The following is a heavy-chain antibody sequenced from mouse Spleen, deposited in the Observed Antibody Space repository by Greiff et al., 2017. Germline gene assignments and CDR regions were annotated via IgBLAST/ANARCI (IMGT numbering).Heavy chain of an antibody. J-gene: IGHJ4*01. V-gene: IGHV14-1*02. CDR2: IDPENGNT. Sequence: VQLKQSGAELVRPGALVKLSCKASGFNIKDYYMHWVKQRPEQGLEWIGWIDPENGNTIYDPKFQGKASITADTSSNTAYLQLSSLTSEDTAVYYCAITTPRYAKDYWGQGTSITVSS. D-gene: IGHD1-3*01. CDR3: AITTPRYAKDY. CDR1: GFNIKDYY.